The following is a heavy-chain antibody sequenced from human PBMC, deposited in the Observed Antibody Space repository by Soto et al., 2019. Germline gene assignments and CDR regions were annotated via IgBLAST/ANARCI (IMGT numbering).Heavy chain of an antibody. V-gene: IGHV3-23*01. D-gene: IGHD2-21*02. CDR1: GFPFAPST. CDR3: AKRDVPHSTSNAYFYDH. CDR2: ISVSVGST. J-gene: IGHJ4*02. Sequence: GESLKISCGVSGFPFAPSTMSWVRQAPGKGLEWVSTISVSVGSTYSADSVQGRFTVSSDISDNTLFLRMTSLTADDTAVYFCAKRDVPHSTSNAYFYDHWGRGVRVTVSS.